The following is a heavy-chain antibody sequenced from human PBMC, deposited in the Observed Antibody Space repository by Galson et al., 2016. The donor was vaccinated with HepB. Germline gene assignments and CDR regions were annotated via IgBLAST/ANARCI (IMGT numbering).Heavy chain of an antibody. CDR1: GYTFTSYY. J-gene: IGHJ1*01. Sequence: SVKVSCKASGYTFTSYYMHWVRQAPGQGLEWMGIIDPSGGSTNYAQKFQGSVIMTRDTSTSTVYMELSSLRSEDTAVYYCARASLKRILQHWGQGTVVIVSS. V-gene: IGHV1-46*01. D-gene: IGHD2-15*01. CDR2: IDPSGGST. CDR3: ARASLKRILQH.